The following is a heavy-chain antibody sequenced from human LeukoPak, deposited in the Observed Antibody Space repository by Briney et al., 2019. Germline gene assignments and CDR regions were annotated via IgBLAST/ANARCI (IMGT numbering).Heavy chain of an antibody. V-gene: IGHV3-7*01. D-gene: IGHD3-10*01. CDR2: INQDGSEK. J-gene: IGHJ4*02. CDR3: ARAPEGSGSSYYFDY. Sequence: PGGSLRLSCAASGFTFSSYWMSWVRLAPGKGLEWVANINQDGSEKYYVDSVKGRFTISRDNAKNSLYLQMNSLRAEDTAVYYCARAPEGSGSSYYFDYWGQGTLVTVSS. CDR1: GFTFSSYW.